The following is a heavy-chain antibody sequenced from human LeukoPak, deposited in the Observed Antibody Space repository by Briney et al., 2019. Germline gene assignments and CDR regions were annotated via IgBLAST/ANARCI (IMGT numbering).Heavy chain of an antibody. Sequence: ASVKVSCKASGYTFTSYYTHWVRQAPGQGLEWMGIINPSGGSTSYAQKFQGRVTMTRDTSTSTVYMELSSLRSEDTAVYYCALLQWELVLDYWGQGTLVTVSS. CDR2: INPSGGST. CDR3: ALLQWELVLDY. CDR1: GYTFTSYY. V-gene: IGHV1-46*03. D-gene: IGHD1-26*01. J-gene: IGHJ4*02.